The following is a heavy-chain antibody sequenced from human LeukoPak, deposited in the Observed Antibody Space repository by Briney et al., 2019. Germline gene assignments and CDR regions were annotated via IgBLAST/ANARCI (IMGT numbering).Heavy chain of an antibody. V-gene: IGHV1-69*04. J-gene: IGHJ5*02. CDR3: ARVSVVVPAAALNP. CDR1: GGTFSSYA. CDR2: IIPILGIA. Sequence: SVKVSCKASGGTFSSYAISWVRQAPGQGLEWIGRIIPILGIANYAQKFQGRVTITADKSTSTAYMELSSLRSEDTAVYYCARVSVVVPAAALNPWGQGTLVTVSS. D-gene: IGHD2-2*01.